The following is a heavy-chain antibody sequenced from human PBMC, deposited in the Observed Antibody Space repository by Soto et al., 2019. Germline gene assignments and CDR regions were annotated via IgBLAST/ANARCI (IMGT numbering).Heavy chain of an antibody. D-gene: IGHD4-4*01. CDR1: GYTFTNYG. V-gene: IGHV1-18*01. CDR3: ARDLAYIREY. Sequence: QVQLIQSGPEVKKPGASVKMSCKTSGYTFTNYGISWVRQAPGQGLEWRGWSSTDSSNIGYTQKFPGRVTMTRDTSTNTAFMELRSLTSDDTAIYYCARDLAYIREYWGQGTQVTVSS. J-gene: IGHJ4*02. CDR2: SSTDSSNI.